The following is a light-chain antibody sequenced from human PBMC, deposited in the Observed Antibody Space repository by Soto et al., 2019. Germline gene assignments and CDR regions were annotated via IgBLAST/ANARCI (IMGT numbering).Light chain of an antibody. V-gene: IGKV1-5*03. Sequence: DIQMTQSPSSLSASVGDRVTISCRASQSINKWLAWYQHKPGKAPNLLIYEVSTLDSGVPSRFSGSGSGTEFTLTISSLRPDDFATYYCQHYSGDRATFGQGTKVDIK. CDR1: QSINKW. CDR3: QHYSGDRAT. CDR2: EVS. J-gene: IGKJ1*01.